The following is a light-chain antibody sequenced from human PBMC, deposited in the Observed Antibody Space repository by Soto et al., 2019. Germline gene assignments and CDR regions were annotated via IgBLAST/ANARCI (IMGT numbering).Light chain of an antibody. V-gene: IGKV3-15*01. CDR3: QQYGGSPGT. Sequence: EMVMTQSPATLSLSPWQRGTLSCRASQSVSSNLAWYQQKPGQAPRLLIYDASTRATGIPVRFSGSGSGTEFTLTISSLQSEDFAVYYCQQYGGSPGTFGQGTRLEIK. CDR1: QSVSSN. J-gene: IGKJ5*01. CDR2: DAS.